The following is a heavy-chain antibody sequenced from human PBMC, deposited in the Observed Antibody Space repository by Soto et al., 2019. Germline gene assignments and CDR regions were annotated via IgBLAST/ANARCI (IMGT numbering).Heavy chain of an antibody. Sequence: QVQLVQSGAEVKKPGSSVKVSCKASGGTFSSYTISWVRQAPGQGLEWMGRIIPILGIANYAQKFQGRVTITADKSTSTAYMELSSLRSEDTAVYYCARDAYSSSWAAPPGYGMDVWGQGTTVTVSS. CDR3: ARDAYSSSWAAPPGYGMDV. V-gene: IGHV1-69*08. D-gene: IGHD6-13*01. CDR2: IIPILGIA. CDR1: GGTFSSYT. J-gene: IGHJ6*02.